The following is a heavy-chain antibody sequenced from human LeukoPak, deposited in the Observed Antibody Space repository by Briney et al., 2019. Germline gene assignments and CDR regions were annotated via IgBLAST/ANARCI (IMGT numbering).Heavy chain of an antibody. CDR2: INQDGSEK. CDR1: GFTLSSHW. CDR3: ARDHDILTGYYYYMDV. V-gene: IGHV3-7*01. J-gene: IGHJ6*03. Sequence: PGGSLRLSCEASGFTLSSHWMSWVRQAPGKGLEWLGNINQDGSEKNSVDSVKGRFTISRDNAKNSLYLQMNSLRAEDTAVYYCARDHDILTGYYYYMDVWGKGTTVTISS. D-gene: IGHD3-9*01.